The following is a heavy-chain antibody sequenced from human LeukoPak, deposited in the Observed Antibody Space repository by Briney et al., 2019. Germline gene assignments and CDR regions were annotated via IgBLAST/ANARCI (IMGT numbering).Heavy chain of an antibody. CDR1: GFTFSSYS. CDR3: AREHVAAADPYYFDY. J-gene: IGHJ4*02. CDR2: ISSSSSTI. V-gene: IGHV3-48*04. D-gene: IGHD6-13*01. Sequence: GGSLRLSCAASGFTFSSYSMNWVRQAPGKGLEWVSYISSSSSTIYYADSVKGRFTISRDNAKNSLYLQMNSLRAEDTAVYYCAREHVAAADPYYFDYWGQGTLVTVSS.